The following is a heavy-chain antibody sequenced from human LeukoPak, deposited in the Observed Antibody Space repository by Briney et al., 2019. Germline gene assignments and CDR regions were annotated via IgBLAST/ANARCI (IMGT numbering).Heavy chain of an antibody. D-gene: IGHD2-15*01. CDR3: ARDRYRSGGLDV. CDR2: IKEDGSQI. J-gene: IGHJ6*02. V-gene: IGHV3-7*04. Sequence: GGSLRLSCAASGFTFSGYWMSWVRQAPGKGLEWVANIKEDGSQIYYVDSVKGRFTISRDSAKNSLYLQMNSLRAEDTAVYHCARDRYRSGGLDVWGQGTTVTVSS. CDR1: GFTFSGYW.